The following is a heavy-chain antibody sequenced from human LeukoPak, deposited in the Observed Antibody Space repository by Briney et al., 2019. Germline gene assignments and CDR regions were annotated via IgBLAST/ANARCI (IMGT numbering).Heavy chain of an antibody. CDR2: IYYSGTT. J-gene: IGHJ4*02. CDR3: ARGVYIAAAQYGY. Sequence: SETLSLTCTVSGGSISSYYWSWIRQPPGKGLEWIGYIYYSGTTNHNPSLKSRVTISVDTSKNQFSLKLSSVTAADTAVYYCARGVYIAAAQYGYWGQGTLVSVSS. CDR1: GGSISSYY. V-gene: IGHV4-59*01. D-gene: IGHD6-13*01.